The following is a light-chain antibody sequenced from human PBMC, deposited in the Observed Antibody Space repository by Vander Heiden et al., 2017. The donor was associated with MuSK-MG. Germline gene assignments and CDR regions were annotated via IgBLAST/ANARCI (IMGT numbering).Light chain of an antibody. J-gene: IGKJ1*01. V-gene: IGKV1-39*01. Sequence: DIQMTQSPSSLSASVGDRVTITCRASQSISSYLNWYQQKPRKAPKLLIYAASSLQSGVPSRFSGSGSGTDFTLTISSRQPEDFAPYYCQQSDSTPPWTFGQGTKVEIK. CDR1: QSISSY. CDR3: QQSDSTPPWT. CDR2: AAS.